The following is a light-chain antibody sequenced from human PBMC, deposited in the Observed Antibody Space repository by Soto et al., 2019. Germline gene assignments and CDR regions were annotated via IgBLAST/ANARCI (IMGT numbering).Light chain of an antibody. Sequence: QSVLTQPASVSGSPGQSIAISCTGTSSDVGGYTYVSWYQQHPGKAPKLMIYDVSARPSGVSNRFSGSKSDNTASLTISGRQAEDEADYYCSSYTSSNTVIFGGGTQLTVL. V-gene: IGLV2-14*01. CDR1: SSDVGGYTY. J-gene: IGLJ2*01. CDR2: DVS. CDR3: SSYTSSNTVI.